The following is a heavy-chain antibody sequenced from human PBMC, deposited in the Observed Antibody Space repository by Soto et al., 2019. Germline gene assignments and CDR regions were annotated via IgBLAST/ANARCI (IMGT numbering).Heavy chain of an antibody. V-gene: IGHV4-59*12. J-gene: IGHJ6*02. D-gene: IGHD6-6*01. Sequence: SETLSLTCTVSGDSINTYFWNWIRRPPGKGLEWIGHISHSGSTIYNPSLRSRLTISVDTSKNQFSLKLSSVTAADTAVYYCARGRSIAARAYYYYYYGMDVWGQGTTVTVSS. CDR1: GDSINTYF. CDR3: ARGRSIAARAYYYYYYGMDV. CDR2: ISHSGST.